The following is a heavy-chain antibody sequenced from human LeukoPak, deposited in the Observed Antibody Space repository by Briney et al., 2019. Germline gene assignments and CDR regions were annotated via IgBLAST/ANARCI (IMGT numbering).Heavy chain of an antibody. CDR3: AKGTAPGPDYYYYMDV. CDR1: GFTFSSYA. CDR2: ISGSGGST. Sequence: GGSLRLSCAASGFTFSSYAMSWVRQAPGKGLEWVSAISGSGGSTYYADSVKGRFTISRDNSKNTLYLQMNSLRAEDTAVYYCAKGTAPGPDYYYYMDVWGKGTTVTVSS. V-gene: IGHV3-23*01. D-gene: IGHD1-14*01. J-gene: IGHJ6*03.